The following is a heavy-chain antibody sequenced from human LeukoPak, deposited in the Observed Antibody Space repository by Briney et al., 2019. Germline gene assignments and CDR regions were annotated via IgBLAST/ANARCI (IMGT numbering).Heavy chain of an antibody. Sequence: ASVKVSCKASGYTFTGYYMRCVRQAPGQGLEWMGWINPNSGGTNYAQKFQGRVTMTRDTSISTAYMELSGLRSDDTAVYYCAKDRYSSGWYDYFDYWGQGTLVTVSS. V-gene: IGHV1-2*02. J-gene: IGHJ4*02. CDR2: INPNSGGT. CDR3: AKDRYSSGWYDYFDY. D-gene: IGHD6-19*01. CDR1: GYTFTGYY.